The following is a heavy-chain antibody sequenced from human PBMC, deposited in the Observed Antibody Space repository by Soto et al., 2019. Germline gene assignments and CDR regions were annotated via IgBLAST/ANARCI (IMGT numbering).Heavy chain of an antibody. CDR1: GFIFSTDA. Sequence: EVQLLESGGRLVQPGGSLRLSCAASGFIFSTDALNWVRQAPGKGLEWVSGISGSGDNTYYADSVKGRFTISRDNSKNTLYLQMTYVRVEDTAVYYCAKSPRRGYEPPWDYWGQGTLVTVSS. CDR3: AKSPRRGYEPPWDY. V-gene: IGHV3-23*01. J-gene: IGHJ4*02. CDR2: ISGSGDNT. D-gene: IGHD2-2*01.